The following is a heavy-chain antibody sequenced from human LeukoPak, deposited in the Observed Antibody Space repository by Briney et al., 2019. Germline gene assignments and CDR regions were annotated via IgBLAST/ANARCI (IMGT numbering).Heavy chain of an antibody. J-gene: IGHJ4*02. D-gene: IGHD2-2*01. CDR2: ISAYNGNT. CDR1: GYTFTSYG. V-gene: IGHV1-18*01. Sequence: ASVKVSCKASGYTFTSYGISWVRQAPGQGFEWMGWISAYNGNTNYAQKFQGRVTMTTDTSTSTAYMELRSLRSDEKAVYYCARAPGIVVVPAAGYYFDYWGQGTPVTVSS. CDR3: ARAPGIVVVPAAGYYFDY.